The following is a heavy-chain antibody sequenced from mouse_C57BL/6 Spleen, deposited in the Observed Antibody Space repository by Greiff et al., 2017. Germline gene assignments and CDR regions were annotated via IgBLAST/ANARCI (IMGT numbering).Heavy chain of an antibody. D-gene: IGHD1-1*01. CDR1: GYTFTSYW. CDR2: IDPSDSYT. Sequence: QVQLQQSGAELVMPGASVKLSCKASGYTFTSYWMHWVKQRPGQGLEWIGEIDPSDSYTNYNQKFKGKSTLTVDKSSSTAYMQLSSLTSEDSAVYYCALFITTVVATDYWGQGTTLTVSS. V-gene: IGHV1-69*01. CDR3: ALFITTVVATDY. J-gene: IGHJ2*01.